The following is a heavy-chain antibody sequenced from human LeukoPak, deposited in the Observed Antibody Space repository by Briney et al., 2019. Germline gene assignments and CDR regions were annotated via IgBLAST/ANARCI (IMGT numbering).Heavy chain of an antibody. J-gene: IGHJ4*02. CDR2: INHSGST. D-gene: IGHD3-10*01. CDR3: ARGRVNYYGSGSYSPFDY. CDR1: GGSFSGYY. Sequence: PSETLSLTCAVYGGSFSGYYWSWIRQPPGKGLEWIGEINHSGSTNYNPSLKSRVTISVDTSKNQFSLKLSSVTAADTAVYYCARGRVNYYGSGSYSPFDYWGQGTLVTVSS. V-gene: IGHV4-34*01.